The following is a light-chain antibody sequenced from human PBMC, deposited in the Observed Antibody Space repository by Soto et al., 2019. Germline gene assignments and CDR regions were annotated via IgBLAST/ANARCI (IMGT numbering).Light chain of an antibody. CDR2: GAT. CDR3: QQYGSSRT. V-gene: IGKV3-20*01. J-gene: IGKJ1*01. Sequence: EIVLTQSPGTLSLSPGERATLSCRASQSVSSRYLAWYQQKPGPAPRLLIYGATSRATGIPDRFSGSGFGDAFAFTSGRLEPEAFAVYYCQQYGSSRTFGQGTKVEIK. CDR1: QSVSSRY.